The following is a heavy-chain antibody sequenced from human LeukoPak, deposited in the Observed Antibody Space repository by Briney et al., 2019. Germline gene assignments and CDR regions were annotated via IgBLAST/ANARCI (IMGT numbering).Heavy chain of an antibody. Sequence: TGGSLRLSCAASGFTFSSYSMNWVRQAPGKGLEWVSSISSSSSYIYYADSVKGRFTISRDNAKNSLYLQMNSLRAEDTAVYYCARDESGTGPFDYWGQGTLVTVSS. CDR3: ARDESGTGPFDY. D-gene: IGHD1-7*01. CDR1: GFTFSSYS. J-gene: IGHJ4*02. CDR2: ISSSSSYI. V-gene: IGHV3-21*01.